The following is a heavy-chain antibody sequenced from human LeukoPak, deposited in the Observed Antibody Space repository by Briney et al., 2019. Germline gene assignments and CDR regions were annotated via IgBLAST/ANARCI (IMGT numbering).Heavy chain of an antibody. D-gene: IGHD1-26*01. Sequence: GGSLRLSCAASGFTLSSHGMHWVRQAPGKGLECVALIWYDGTRENYADSVKGRFTISRDLSKNTLNLQMNSLRVEDTAVFYCARDLSFGSLDFRGQGTLVTVSS. J-gene: IGHJ4*02. CDR1: GFTLSSHG. CDR2: IWYDGTRE. V-gene: IGHV3-33*01. CDR3: ARDLSFGSLDF.